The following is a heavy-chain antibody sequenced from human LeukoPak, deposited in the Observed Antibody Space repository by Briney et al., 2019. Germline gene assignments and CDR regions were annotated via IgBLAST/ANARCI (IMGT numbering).Heavy chain of an antibody. D-gene: IGHD4-17*01. J-gene: IGHJ4*02. CDR2: IRTDGLET. V-gene: IGHV3-23*01. CDR3: AKGSGDYVRHFDY. Sequence: GGSLRLSCAASGFTFSRLAMTWVRQAPGKGLEWVSRIRTDGLETSYADSVKGRFTVSRDNAKNTLYLQMNSLRAEDTAVYYCAKGSGDYVRHFDYWGQGTLVTVSS. CDR1: GFTFSRLA.